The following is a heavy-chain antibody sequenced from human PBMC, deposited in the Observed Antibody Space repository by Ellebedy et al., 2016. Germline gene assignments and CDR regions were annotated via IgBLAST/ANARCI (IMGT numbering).Heavy chain of an antibody. Sequence: GESLKISXAASGFTFSAYWMSWVRQAPGKGLEWVAQIHRDGTAEYYVDSVKGRFTISRDNAKSSLFLQMDSLRVEDTAVYYCARDYCSGGYCGAEWFYPWGLGSLVTVSS. CDR1: GFTFSAYW. CDR3: ARDYCSGGYCGAEWFYP. J-gene: IGHJ5*02. D-gene: IGHD2-15*01. V-gene: IGHV3-7*01. CDR2: IHRDGTAE.